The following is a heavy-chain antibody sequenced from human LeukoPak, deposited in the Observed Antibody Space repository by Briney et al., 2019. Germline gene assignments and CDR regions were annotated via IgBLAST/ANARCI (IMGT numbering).Heavy chain of an antibody. CDR3: ARHSSGFYSPFFDY. CDR2: TYHTATS. D-gene: IGHD3-22*01. Sequence: SETLSLTCTVSGGSVSSYYWGWIRQFPGKGLDFTGFTYHTATSNYNPSLKSRVSMSIDMSKNALYLNLSSVTAADTAIYYCARHSSGFYSPFFDYWGRGALVTVSS. V-gene: IGHV4-59*08. CDR1: GGSVSSYY. J-gene: IGHJ4*02.